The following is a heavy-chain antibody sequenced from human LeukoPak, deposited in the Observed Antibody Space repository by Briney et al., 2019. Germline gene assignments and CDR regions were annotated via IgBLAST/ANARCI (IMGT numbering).Heavy chain of an antibody. J-gene: IGHJ4*02. V-gene: IGHV3-30*02. Sequence: PGGSLRLSCAASKFTFTSYGMHWVRQAPDKGLEWVAFIRYDGSNKYYADSVKGRFTISRDNSKNTLYLQMNSLRAEDTAVYYCAKEKDPYSSGWRDFDYWGQGTLVTVSS. CDR3: AKEKDPYSSGWRDFDY. CDR2: IRYDGSNK. CDR1: KFTFTSYG. D-gene: IGHD6-19*01.